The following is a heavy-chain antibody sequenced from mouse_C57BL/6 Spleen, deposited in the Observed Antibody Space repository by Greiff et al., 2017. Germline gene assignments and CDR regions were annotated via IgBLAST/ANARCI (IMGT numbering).Heavy chain of an antibody. D-gene: IGHD1-3*01. CDR2: IYPGGGYT. J-gene: IGHJ2*01. CDR3: AIGHNPEYYLDY. Sequence: QVQLQQSGAELVRPGTSVKMSCKASGYTFTNYWIGWAKQRPGHGLEWIGDIYPGGGYTNYNEKFKGKATLTADKSSSTAYMQFSSLTSEDSAIYYCAIGHNPEYYLDYWGQGTTLTVSS. V-gene: IGHV1-63*01. CDR1: GYTFTNYW.